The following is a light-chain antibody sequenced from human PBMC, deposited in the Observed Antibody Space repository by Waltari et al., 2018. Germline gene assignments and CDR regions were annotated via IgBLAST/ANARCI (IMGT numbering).Light chain of an antibody. Sequence: EIVMTQSPATLSVSPGEGATLSCRASQGVATNLAWYQQKPDQAPRLLIYETSARATDVPARFSGSQYGTEFYLTISSLQSEDSALYYCQQYYDWYSFGQGTKLEIK. CDR2: ETS. CDR1: QGVATN. V-gene: IGKV3-15*01. CDR3: QQYYDWYS. J-gene: IGKJ2*01.